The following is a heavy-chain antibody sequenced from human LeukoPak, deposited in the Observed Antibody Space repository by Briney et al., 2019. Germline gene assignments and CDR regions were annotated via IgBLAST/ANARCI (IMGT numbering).Heavy chain of an antibody. J-gene: IGHJ4*02. CDR2: IYTSGST. Sequence: SGTLSLTCTVSGGSISSYYWSWIRQPAGKGLEWIGRIYTSGSTNYNPPLKSRVTMSVDTSKNQLSLNLSSVTAADTAVYYCARDGAERGVASRAFDYWGQGTLVTVSS. V-gene: IGHV4-4*07. CDR3: ARDGAERGVASRAFDY. CDR1: GGSISSYY. D-gene: IGHD3-10*01.